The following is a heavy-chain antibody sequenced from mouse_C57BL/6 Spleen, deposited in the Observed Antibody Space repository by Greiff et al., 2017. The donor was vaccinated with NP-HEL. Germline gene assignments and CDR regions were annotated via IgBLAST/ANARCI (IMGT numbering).Heavy chain of an antibody. Sequence: QVQLQQSGPGLVAPSQSLSISCTASGFSLTSYSISWVRQPPGQGLEWLGEIWPGGGTNYNSALKSRLSISKANSKSQVLLKMNSLQTDDTARYYCARSSNAVVDAMDYWGQGTSVTVSS. CDR1: GFSLTSYS. J-gene: IGHJ4*01. CDR3: ARSSNAVVDAMDY. CDR2: IWPGGGT. V-gene: IGHV2-9-1*01. D-gene: IGHD1-1*01.